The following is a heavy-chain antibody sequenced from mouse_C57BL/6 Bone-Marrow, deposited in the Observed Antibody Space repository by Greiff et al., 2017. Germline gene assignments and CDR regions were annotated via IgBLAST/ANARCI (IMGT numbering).Heavy chain of an antibody. J-gene: IGHJ2*01. CDR3: ARWGVGPFDY. CDR1: GYTFTSYW. Sequence: QVQLQQPGAELVKPGASVKLSCKASGYTFTSYWMHWVKQRPGRGLAWIGRIDPISGGTKYNEKFKSKATLTVDKPSSTAYMQLSSLTSEDSAVYYCARWGVGPFDYWGQGTTLTVSS. CDR2: IDPISGGT. V-gene: IGHV1-72*01. D-gene: IGHD1-1*02.